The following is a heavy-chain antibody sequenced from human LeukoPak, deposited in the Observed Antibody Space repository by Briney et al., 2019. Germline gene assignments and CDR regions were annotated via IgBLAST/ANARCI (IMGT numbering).Heavy chain of an antibody. CDR2: IIPIFGTA. J-gene: IGHJ4*02. CDR1: GGTFSSYA. V-gene: IGHV1-69*13. D-gene: IGHD3-22*01. Sequence: ASVKVSCKASGGTFSSYAISWVRQAPGQGLEWMGGIIPIFGTANYAQKFQGRVTITADESTSTAYMELSSLRSEDTAVYYCLRQYYDGFDYWGQGTLVTVSS. CDR3: LRQYYDGFDY.